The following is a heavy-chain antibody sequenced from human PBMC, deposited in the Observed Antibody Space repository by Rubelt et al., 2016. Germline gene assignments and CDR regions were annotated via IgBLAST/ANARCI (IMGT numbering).Heavy chain of an antibody. J-gene: IGHJ4*02. CDR1: GFTFSSYT. CDR2: ITSTSYYI. D-gene: IGHD4-17*01. Sequence: DVQLVESGGGLVQPGGSLRLSCAASGFTFSSYTMNWVRQAPGKGLEWVSSITSTSYYIHYADSVKGRFTISRDNAKDSLYLQMDTLRDEDAAVYYCARDSYGDYAFDYWGQGTLVTVSS. CDR3: ARDSYGDYAFDY. V-gene: IGHV3-21*02.